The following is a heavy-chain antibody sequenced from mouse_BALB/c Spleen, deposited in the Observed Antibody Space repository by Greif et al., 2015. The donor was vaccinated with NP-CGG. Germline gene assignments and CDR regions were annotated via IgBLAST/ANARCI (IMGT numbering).Heavy chain of an antibody. D-gene: IGHD2-2*01. V-gene: IGHV14-4*02. J-gene: IGHJ4*01. Sequence: VQLQQSGAELVRSGASVKLSCTASGFNIKDYYMHWVKQRPEQGLEWIGWIDPENGDTEYAPKFQGKATMTADTSSNTAYLQLSSLTSEDTAAYYCNGLRGDYYAMDYWGQGTSVTVSS. CDR2: IDPENGDT. CDR3: NGLRGDYYAMDY. CDR1: GFNIKDYY.